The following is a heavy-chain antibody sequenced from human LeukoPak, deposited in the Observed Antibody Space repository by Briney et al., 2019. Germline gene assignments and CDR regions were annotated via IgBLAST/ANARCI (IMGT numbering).Heavy chain of an antibody. CDR1: GGSSSSSSYY. J-gene: IGHJ5*02. CDR3: ASLSYYDSSGYLRFDP. CDR2: IYYSGST. V-gene: IGHV4-39*01. Sequence: SETLSLTCTVSGGSSSSSSYYWGWIRQPPGKGLEWIGSIYYSGSTYYNPSLKSRVTISVDASKNQFSLKLSSVTAADTAVYYCASLSYYDSSGYLRFDPWGQGTLVTVSS. D-gene: IGHD3-22*01.